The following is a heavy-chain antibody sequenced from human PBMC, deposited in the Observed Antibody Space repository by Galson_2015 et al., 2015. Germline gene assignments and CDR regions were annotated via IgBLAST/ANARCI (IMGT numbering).Heavy chain of an antibody. CDR2: IYWDDDK. CDR1: GFSLSTNGVG. J-gene: IGHJ4*02. CDR3: ARRPFCGDYFDY. Sequence: PALVKPTQTLTLTCTFSGFSLSTNGVGVGWIRQPPRKALEWLALIYWDDDKRYSPSLKSRLTITKDTSKNQVVLTMTNMDPVDTATYYCARRPFCGDYFDYWGQGTLVTVSS. D-gene: IGHD4-17*01. V-gene: IGHV2-5*02.